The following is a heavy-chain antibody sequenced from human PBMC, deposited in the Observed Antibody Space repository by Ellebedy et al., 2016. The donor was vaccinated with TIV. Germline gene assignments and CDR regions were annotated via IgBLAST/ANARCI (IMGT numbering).Heavy chain of an antibody. CDR2: INHSGST. D-gene: IGHD1-26*01. CDR1: GGSFSGYY. V-gene: IGHV4-34*01. J-gene: IGHJ4*02. Sequence: SETLSLTXAVYGGSFSGYYWSWIRQPPGKGLEWIGEINHSGSTNYNPSLKSRVTISVDTSKNQFSLRVNSVTAADTAVYYCARVGATVDWGQGTLVTVSS. CDR3: ARVGATVD.